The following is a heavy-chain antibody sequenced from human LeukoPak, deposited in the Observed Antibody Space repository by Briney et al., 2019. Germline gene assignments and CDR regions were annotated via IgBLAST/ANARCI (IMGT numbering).Heavy chain of an antibody. V-gene: IGHV3-13*01. CDR1: GFTFSTYD. CDR2: IDTTGYT. Sequence: PGGSLRLSCAASGFTFSTYDIHWVRQATGKGLDWVSAIDTTGYTYYAGSVKGRFTISRENAKNSLYLQMTSLRAGDTAVYYCAKDRSYYYDSSGYYFDYWGQGTLVTVSS. D-gene: IGHD3-22*01. J-gene: IGHJ4*02. CDR3: AKDRSYYYDSSGYYFDY.